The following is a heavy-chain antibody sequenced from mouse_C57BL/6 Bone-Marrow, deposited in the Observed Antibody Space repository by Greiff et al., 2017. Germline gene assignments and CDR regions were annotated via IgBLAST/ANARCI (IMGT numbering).Heavy chain of an antibody. CDR3: ASQEGTVDWYFDV. V-gene: IGHV1-55*01. D-gene: IGHD1-1*01. CDR1: GYTFTSYW. J-gene: IGHJ1*03. Sequence: VQLQQPGAELVKPGASVKMSCKASGYTFTSYWITWVKQRPGQGLEWIGDIYPGSGSTNYNEKFKSTATLTVDTSSSTAYMQLSSLTSEDSAVYYCASQEGTVDWYFDVWGTGTTVTVSS. CDR2: IYPGSGST.